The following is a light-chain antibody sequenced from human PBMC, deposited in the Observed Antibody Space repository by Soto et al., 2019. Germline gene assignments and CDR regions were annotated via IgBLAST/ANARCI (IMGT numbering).Light chain of an antibody. Sequence: AIRMTQSPSSLSASTGDRVTITCRASQGISSYLAWYQQKPGKAPKLLIYAASTSQRRVPSRFSDSGSGKDFTLTNSCLQSEDFSTYYCEQYYSYAHTFGRVTKVDIK. V-gene: IGKV1-8*01. CDR2: AAS. CDR3: EQYYSYAHT. CDR1: QGISSY. J-gene: IGKJ3*01.